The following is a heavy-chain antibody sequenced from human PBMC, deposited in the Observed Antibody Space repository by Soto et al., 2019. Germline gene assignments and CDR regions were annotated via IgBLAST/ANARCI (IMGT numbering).Heavy chain of an antibody. CDR2: IYHSGST. Sequence: PSETLSLTCAVSGGSISSSNWWSWVRQPPGKGLEWIGEIYHSGSTNYNPSLKSRVTISVDKSKNQFSLKLSSVTAADTAVYYCASFCRDGYNRREIGFDYWGQGTLVTVSS. V-gene: IGHV4-4*02. J-gene: IGHJ4*02. CDR3: ASFCRDGYNRREIGFDY. D-gene: IGHD5-12*01. CDR1: GGSISSSNW.